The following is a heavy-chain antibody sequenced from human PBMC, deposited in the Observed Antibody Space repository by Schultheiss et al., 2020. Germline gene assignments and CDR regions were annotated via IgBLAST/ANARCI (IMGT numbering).Heavy chain of an antibody. CDR3: ARIYSSGWYLTDY. Sequence: GGSLRLSCAASGFTFDDYAMHWVRQAPGKGLEWVSGISWNSGSIGYADSVKGRFTISRDNAKNSLYLQMNSLRAEDTAVYYCARIYSSGWYLTDYWGQGTLVTGSS. J-gene: IGHJ4*02. CDR1: GFTFDDYA. V-gene: IGHV3-9*01. CDR2: ISWNSGSI. D-gene: IGHD6-19*01.